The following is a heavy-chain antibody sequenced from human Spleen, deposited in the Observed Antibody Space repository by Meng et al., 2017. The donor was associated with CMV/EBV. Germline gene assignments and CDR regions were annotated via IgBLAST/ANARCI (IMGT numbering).Heavy chain of an antibody. D-gene: IGHD6-19*01. J-gene: IGHJ5*02. CDR3: ATGDSTGWYQFSWFDP. V-gene: IGHV1-69*05. Sequence: SVKVSCKASGYTFTGYYMHWVRQAPGQGLEWMGAIIPIFGTSNYAQNFQGRVSITTDESLTTAYMELSRLRSEDTAVYYCATGDSTGWYQFSWFDPWGQGTLVTVSS. CDR1: GYTFTGYY. CDR2: IIPIFGTS.